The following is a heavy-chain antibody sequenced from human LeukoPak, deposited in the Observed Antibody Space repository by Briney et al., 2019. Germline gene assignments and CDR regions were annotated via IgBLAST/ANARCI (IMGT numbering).Heavy chain of an antibody. CDR3: ARRLWLDY. CDR1: GGSINSSSYY. J-gene: IGHJ4*02. D-gene: IGHD5-18*01. CDR2: IFYSGNT. Sequence: SETLSLTCTVSGGSINSSSYYWGWIRQPPGKGLEWIGSIFYSGNTYDNPSLKSRVTISVDTSKNQFSLKLSSVTAADTAVYYCARRLWLDYWGQGTLVTVSS. V-gene: IGHV4-39*01.